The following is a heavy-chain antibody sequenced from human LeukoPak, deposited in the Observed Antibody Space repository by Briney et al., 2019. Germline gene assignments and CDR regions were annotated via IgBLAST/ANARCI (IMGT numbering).Heavy chain of an antibody. Sequence: GRSLRLSCAASGFTFSSYGMHWVRQAPGKGLEWVAVISYDGSNKYYADSVKGRFTISRDNSKNTLYLQMNSLRAEDTAVYYCAKGTYYYGSTESTGSWYFDLWGRGTLVTVSS. CDR1: GFTFSSYG. J-gene: IGHJ2*01. V-gene: IGHV3-30*18. CDR3: AKGTYYYGSTESTGSWYFDL. CDR2: ISYDGSNK. D-gene: IGHD3-10*01.